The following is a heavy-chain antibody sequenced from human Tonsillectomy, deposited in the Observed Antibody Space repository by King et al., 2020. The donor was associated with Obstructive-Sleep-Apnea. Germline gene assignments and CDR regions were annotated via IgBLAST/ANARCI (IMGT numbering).Heavy chain of an antibody. D-gene: IGHD5-12*01. J-gene: IGHJ3*02. V-gene: IGHV4-4*02. CDR1: GGSISSSNW. Sequence: QLQESGPGLVKPSGTLSLTCAVSGGSISSSNWWSWVRQPPGKGLEWIGEIYHSGSTNYNPSLKSRVTISVEKSKNQFSLKLSSVTAADTAVYYCARAGVRGYSGYDAFDIWGQGTMVTVSS. CDR2: IYHSGST. CDR3: ARAGVRGYSGYDAFDI.